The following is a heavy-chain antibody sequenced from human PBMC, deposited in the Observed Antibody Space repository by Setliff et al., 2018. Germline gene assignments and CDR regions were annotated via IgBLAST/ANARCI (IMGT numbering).Heavy chain of an antibody. CDR3: ASRTTGPGGWFDY. CDR1: GGSISSYY. Sequence: KPSETLSLTCTVSGGSISSYYWSWIRQPPGKGLEWIGYIYTTGSTNYNPSLKSRVTISLDTSKNQFSLKLSSVTAADTAIYYCASRTTGPGGWFDYWGQGALVTVSS. J-gene: IGHJ5*01. D-gene: IGHD1-1*01. V-gene: IGHV4-4*08. CDR2: IYTTGST.